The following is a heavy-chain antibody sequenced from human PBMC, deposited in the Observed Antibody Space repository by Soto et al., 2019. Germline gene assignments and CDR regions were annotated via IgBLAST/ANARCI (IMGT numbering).Heavy chain of an antibody. CDR3: ARVPTVTTYYYGMDV. V-gene: IGHV1-69*06. D-gene: IGHD4-17*01. CDR2: IIPIFVTA. Sequence: QGQLVQSGPEVKKPGSSVKVSCTASGGTFSSSAISWVRQAPGQGLEWMGGIIPIFVTANYAQKFQGRVTITADKSTSTAYMELSSLRSEDTAVYYCARVPTVTTYYYGMDVWGQGTTVTVSS. CDR1: GGTFSSSA. J-gene: IGHJ6*02.